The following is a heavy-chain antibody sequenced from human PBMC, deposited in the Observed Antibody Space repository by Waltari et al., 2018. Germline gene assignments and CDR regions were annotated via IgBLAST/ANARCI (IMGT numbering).Heavy chain of an antibody. J-gene: IGHJ4*02. D-gene: IGHD3-22*01. CDR2: ISSSSSTI. Sequence: EVQLVESGGGLVQPGGSLRLSCAASGFTFSSYSMNWVSQAPGKGLEWVSSISSSSSTIYYADSVKGRFTISRDNAKNSLYLQMNSLRAEDTAVYYCAREPLKYYDSSADYWGQGTLVTVSS. CDR1: GFTFSSYS. CDR3: AREPLKYYDSSADY. V-gene: IGHV3-48*01.